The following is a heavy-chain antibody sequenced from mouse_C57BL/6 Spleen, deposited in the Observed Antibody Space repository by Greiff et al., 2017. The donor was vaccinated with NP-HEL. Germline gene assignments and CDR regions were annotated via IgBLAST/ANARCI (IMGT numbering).Heavy chain of an antibody. J-gene: IGHJ3*01. CDR1: GFTFSSYA. CDR3: TRDRPGTFAY. Sequence: EVQGVESGEGLVKPGGSLKLSCAASGFTFSSYAMSWGRQTPEKRLGWVAYISSGGDYIYYADTVKGRFTISRDNARNTLYLQMSSLKSEDTAMYYCTRDRPGTFAYWGQGTLVTVSA. D-gene: IGHD4-1*01. V-gene: IGHV5-9-1*02. CDR2: ISSGGDYI.